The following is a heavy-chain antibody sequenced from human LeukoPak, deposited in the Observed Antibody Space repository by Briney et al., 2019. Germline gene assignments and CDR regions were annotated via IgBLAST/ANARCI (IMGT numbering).Heavy chain of an antibody. CDR2: IYSGGST. J-gene: IGHJ6*03. Sequence: GGSLRLSCAASEFSVGSNYMTWVRQAPGKGLEWVSLIYSGGSTYYADSVKGRFTISRDNAKNSLYLQMNSLRAEDTALYYCARSYDILTGYYKPYYYYYMDVWGKGTTVTVSS. D-gene: IGHD3-9*01. CDR1: EFSVGSNY. V-gene: IGHV3-66*01. CDR3: ARSYDILTGYYKPYYYYYMDV.